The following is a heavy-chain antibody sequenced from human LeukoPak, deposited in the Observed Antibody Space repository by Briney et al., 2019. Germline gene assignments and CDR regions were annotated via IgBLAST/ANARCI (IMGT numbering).Heavy chain of an antibody. D-gene: IGHD6-13*01. CDR2: IYYSGST. V-gene: IGHV4-59*01. CDR3: ARAQASSWYPNDNWFDP. Sequence: SETLSLTCTVSGGSISSYYWSWIRQPPGKGLEWIGYIYYSGSTNYNPSLKSRVTISVDTSKNQFSLKLSSVTAADTAVYYCARAQASSWYPNDNWFDPWGQGTLVTVSS. J-gene: IGHJ5*02. CDR1: GGSISSYY.